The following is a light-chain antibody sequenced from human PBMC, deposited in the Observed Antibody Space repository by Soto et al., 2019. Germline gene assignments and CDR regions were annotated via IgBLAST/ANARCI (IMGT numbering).Light chain of an antibody. Sequence: QAVVTQEPSLTVSPGGTVTLTCASSTGAVTSGYYPNWFQQKPGQAPRALIYNATYKHSWTPARFSGSLLGGKAALTLSGVQPEDEAEYYCLLYYGGVQGVFGTGTKLTVL. V-gene: IGLV7-43*01. J-gene: IGLJ1*01. CDR3: LLYYGGVQGV. CDR1: TGAVTSGYY. CDR2: NAT.